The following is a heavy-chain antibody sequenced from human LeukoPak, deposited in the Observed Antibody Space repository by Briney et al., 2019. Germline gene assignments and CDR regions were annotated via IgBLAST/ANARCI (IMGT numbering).Heavy chain of an antibody. CDR2: IKKDGSDK. CDR1: GYTFSDNW. Sequence: GVSLRLSCAASGYTFSDNWMSWVRQAPGKGREWVANIKKDGSDKYYVDPVKGRFTISRDNAKNSLYLQMNSLRAEDTAVYYCARSRPYGEDYWGQGTLVTVSS. V-gene: IGHV3-7*04. J-gene: IGHJ4*02. D-gene: IGHD4-17*01. CDR3: ARSRPYGEDY.